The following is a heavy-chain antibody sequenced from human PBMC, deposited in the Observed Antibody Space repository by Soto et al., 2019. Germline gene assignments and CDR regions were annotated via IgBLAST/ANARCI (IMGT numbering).Heavy chain of an antibody. D-gene: IGHD1-26*01. CDR3: AIEKVGGASVHVFDI. CDR1: GGYISSYY. V-gene: IGHV4-59*12. Sequence: PSETLSLTCTVSGGYISSYYWSWIRQPPGKGLEWIGYIYYSGSTNYNPSLRGRVTISRDNAKNSLYLQMNSLRAEDTALYYCAIEKVGGASVHVFDIWGQGTMVTVSS. CDR2: IYYSGST. J-gene: IGHJ3*02.